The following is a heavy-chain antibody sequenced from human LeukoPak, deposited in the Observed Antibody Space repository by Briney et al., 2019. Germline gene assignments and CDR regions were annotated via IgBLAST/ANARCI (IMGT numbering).Heavy chain of an antibody. CDR1: GFTFSSYR. D-gene: IGHD3-10*01. CDR3: VKVAKYYYGSETYYFFEH. V-gene: IGHV3-7*01. J-gene: IGHJ4*02. Sequence: GGSLRLSCAASGFTFSSYRMSWVRQLPGKGLEWVANINQDGTEKYYVDSVRGRFTISRDNAKNSLDLQMNSLRVEDTGIYYCVKVAKYYYGSETYYFFEHWGQGTPVTASS. CDR2: INQDGTEK.